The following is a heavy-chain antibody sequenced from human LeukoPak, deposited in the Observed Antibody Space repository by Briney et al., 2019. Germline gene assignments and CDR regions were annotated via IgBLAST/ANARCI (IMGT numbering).Heavy chain of an antibody. CDR3: AKDSNYILDY. V-gene: IGHV3-30*02. J-gene: IGHJ4*02. Sequence: EWVAFIRYDGSNKYYADSVKGRFTISRDNSKNTLYLQMNSLRAEDTAVYYCAKDSNYILDYWGQGTLVTVSS. D-gene: IGHD4/OR15-4a*01. CDR2: IRYDGSNK.